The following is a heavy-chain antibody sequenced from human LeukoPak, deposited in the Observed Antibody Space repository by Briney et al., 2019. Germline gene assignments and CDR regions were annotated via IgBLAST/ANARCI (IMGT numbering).Heavy chain of an antibody. D-gene: IGHD6-19*01. CDR1: GFTFGSYW. Sequence: GGSLRLSCAASGFTFGSYWMHWVRQTPGKGLVWVSRINNDGSLTNYADSVKGRFTISRDNAKNTLYLQMNSLRAEDTAVYYCARPGIALAGDYWGQGALVTVSS. V-gene: IGHV3-74*01. CDR2: INNDGSLT. CDR3: ARPGIALAGDY. J-gene: IGHJ4*02.